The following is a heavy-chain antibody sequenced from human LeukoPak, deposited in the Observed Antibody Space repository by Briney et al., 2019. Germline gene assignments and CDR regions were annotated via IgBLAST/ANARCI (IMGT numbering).Heavy chain of an antibody. V-gene: IGHV4-31*02. D-gene: IGHD6-13*01. Sequence: SETLSLTCSVSGYPISSGYYWSWIRQHPGKGLEWIGYIYYSGSTYYNPSLKSRVTISVDTSKNQFSLKLSSVTAADTAVYCCARGDSSSLGYYGMDVWGQGTTVTVSS. J-gene: IGHJ6*02. CDR3: ARGDSSSLGYYGMDV. CDR1: GYPISSGYY. CDR2: IYYSGST.